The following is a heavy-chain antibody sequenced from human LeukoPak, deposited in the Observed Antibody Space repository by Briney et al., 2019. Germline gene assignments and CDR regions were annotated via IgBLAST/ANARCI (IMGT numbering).Heavy chain of an antibody. CDR1: GGTFSSYA. CDR3: VRDGEGVAISVNYWFDP. V-gene: IGHV1-8*02. J-gene: IGHJ5*02. Sequence: ASVKVSCKASGGTFSSYAISWVRQASGQGLEWMGWMNPNNGNTGYAQKFQGRVTMTRDTSISTAYMELRGLRSEDTAVYYCVRDGEGVAISVNYWFDPWGQGTLVTVSS. CDR2: MNPNNGNT. D-gene: IGHD3-10*01.